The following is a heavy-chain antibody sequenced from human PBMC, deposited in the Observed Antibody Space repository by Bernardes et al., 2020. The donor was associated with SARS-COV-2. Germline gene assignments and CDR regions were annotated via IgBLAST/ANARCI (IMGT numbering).Heavy chain of an antibody. Sequence: GGSLRLSCVISGFTFRSYWMSWVRQAPGQGLEWVANIKEDGIEKYYVDSVKGRFTVSRDNAKNSLYLQMSSLRAEDTAVYYCARARYYASGTYSPIDHWGQGTLVTVSS. CDR3: ARARYYASGTYSPIDH. J-gene: IGHJ4*02. CDR1: GFTFRSYW. D-gene: IGHD3-10*01. V-gene: IGHV3-7*01. CDR2: IKEDGIEK.